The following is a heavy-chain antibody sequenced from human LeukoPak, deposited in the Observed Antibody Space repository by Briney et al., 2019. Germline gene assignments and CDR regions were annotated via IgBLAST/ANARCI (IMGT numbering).Heavy chain of an antibody. CDR1: GGSFSGYY. J-gene: IGHJ4*02. V-gene: IGHV4-34*01. Sequence: SETLSLTCAVYGGSFSGYYWSWIRQPPGKGLEWIGEINHSGSTNYNPSLKSRVTISVDTSKNQFSLKLSSVTAADTAVYYCARTTGIAKNFDYWGQGTLVTVSS. CDR3: ARTTGIAKNFDY. D-gene: IGHD6-13*01. CDR2: INHSGST.